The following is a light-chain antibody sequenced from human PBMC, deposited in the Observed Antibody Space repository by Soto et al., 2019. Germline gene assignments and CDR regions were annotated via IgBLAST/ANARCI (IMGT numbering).Light chain of an antibody. Sequence: QAVVTQEPSLTVSPGGTVTLTCGSSTGAVTSGHYPYWFQQKPGQAPTTLIYDAATKHSWTPAWFSGSLLGGKAALTLSGAQPEDEAEYYCLLSYSGDWVFGGGTKLTVL. CDR3: LLSYSGDWV. J-gene: IGLJ3*02. V-gene: IGLV7-46*01. CDR2: DAA. CDR1: TGAVTSGHY.